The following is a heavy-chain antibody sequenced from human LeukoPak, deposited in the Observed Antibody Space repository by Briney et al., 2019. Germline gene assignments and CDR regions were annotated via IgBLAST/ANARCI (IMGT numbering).Heavy chain of an antibody. D-gene: IGHD4-23*01. CDR1: GYSFPRYW. Sequence: GESLEISCKGSGYSFPRYWIAWVRQMPGKGLEWMGIIYPGESDTRYSPSFQGQVTISADKSISTAYLQWSSLKASDTAMYYCARHDFHTVVTPGRYWGQGALVTVSS. CDR2: IYPGESDT. V-gene: IGHV5-51*01. CDR3: ARHDFHTVVTPGRY. J-gene: IGHJ4*02.